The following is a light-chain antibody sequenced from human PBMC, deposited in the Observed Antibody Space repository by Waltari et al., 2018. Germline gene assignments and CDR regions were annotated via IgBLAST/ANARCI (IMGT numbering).Light chain of an antibody. CDR1: NNDVGSYDL. J-gene: IGLJ3*02. CDR3: SSCAGGGIGV. Sequence: QSALTQPASVSGSPGQSITISCTGTNNDVGSYDLVSWYQQHPGKAPKLGISGGTKRPSGISHRFSWSKAGSTASLTISGVQAEDEADYYCSSCAGGGIGVFGGGTKLTVL. CDR2: GGT. V-gene: IGLV2-23*01.